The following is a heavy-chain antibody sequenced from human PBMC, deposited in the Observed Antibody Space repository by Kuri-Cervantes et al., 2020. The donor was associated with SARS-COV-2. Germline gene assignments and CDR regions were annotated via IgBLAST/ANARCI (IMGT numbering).Heavy chain of an antibody. CDR1: GCSISSSSYY. D-gene: IGHD6-6*01. CDR3: ASRRIAARPPYDSYYMDV. V-gene: IGHV4-39*07. CDR2: IYYSGST. J-gene: IGHJ6*03. Sequence: SETLSLTCTVSGCSISSSSYYWGWIRQPPGKGLEWIGSIYYSGSTCYNPSLKSRVTISVDTSKNQFSLKLSSVTAADTAVYYCASRRIAARPPYDSYYMDVWGKGTTVTVSS.